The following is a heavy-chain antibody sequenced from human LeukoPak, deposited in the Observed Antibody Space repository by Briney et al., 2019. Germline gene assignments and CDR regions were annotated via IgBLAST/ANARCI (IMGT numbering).Heavy chain of an antibody. CDR1: GYTFTSYD. V-gene: IGHV1-8*03. D-gene: IGHD3-16*01. CDR3: ARAPSDSWGSFDY. CDR2: MNPNSGNT. J-gene: IGHJ4*02. Sequence: ASVKVSCKASGYTFTSYDINWVRQATGQGLEWMGWMNPNSGNTGYAQKFQGRVTITRNTSISTAYMELSSLRSEDTAVYYCARAPSDSWGSFDYWGQGTLVTVSS.